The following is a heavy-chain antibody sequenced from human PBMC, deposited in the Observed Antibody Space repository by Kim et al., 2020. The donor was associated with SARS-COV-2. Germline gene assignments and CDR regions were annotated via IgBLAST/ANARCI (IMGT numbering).Heavy chain of an antibody. V-gene: IGHV3-7*01. J-gene: IGHJ5*02. CDR2: IKEDGTVK. CDR1: GFTFNREW. D-gene: IGHD2-2*01. CDR3: ARYATGPSRIDP. Sequence: GGSLRLSCTASGFTFNREWMTWVRQAPGKGLEWVANIKEDGTVKNYIDSVRGRFTISRDNAENSLYLHMNSLRAEDTALYYCARYATGPSRIDPWGQGPL.